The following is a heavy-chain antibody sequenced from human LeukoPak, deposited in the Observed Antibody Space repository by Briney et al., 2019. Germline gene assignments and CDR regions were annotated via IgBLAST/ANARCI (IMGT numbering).Heavy chain of an antibody. CDR1: GFRFEDYG. CDR3: VRSRVRGDPFDP. CDR2: MSSDSNHI. V-gene: IGHV3-9*01. J-gene: IGHJ5*02. Sequence: GGSLRLSCAASGFRFEDYGMHWVRRVPGKGLEWVSGMSSDSNHIDYADSVKGRFTISRDNANNYLYLQMNSLRPEDTGLYYCVRSRVRGDPFDPWGQGTLVTVSS. D-gene: IGHD3-10*01.